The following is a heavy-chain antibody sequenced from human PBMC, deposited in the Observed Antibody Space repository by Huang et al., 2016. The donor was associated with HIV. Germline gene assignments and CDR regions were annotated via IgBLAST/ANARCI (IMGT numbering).Heavy chain of an antibody. CDR2: IDYSGST. CDR3: ARDHHDFWRGYRRMYFFDH. V-gene: IGHV4-59*11. D-gene: IGHD3-3*01. J-gene: IGHJ4*02. Sequence: QVQLQESGPGLVKPSETLSLTCTVSGGSISTPYWSWIRQPPGKGLEWIGRIDYSGSTNYSPSRKSRVTIFLDTSKNQFSLRVNSVTAAEKAMFYCARDHHDFWRGYRRMYFFDHWGQGTLVTVSS. CDR1: GGSISTPY.